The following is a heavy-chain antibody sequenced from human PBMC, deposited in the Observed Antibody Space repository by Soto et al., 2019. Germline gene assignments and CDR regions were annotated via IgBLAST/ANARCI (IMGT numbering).Heavy chain of an antibody. CDR1: GFPFSNAW. D-gene: IGHD3-22*01. V-gene: IGHV3-15*07. Sequence: EVQLVESGGGLVKPGGSLRLSCAGSGFPFSNAWINWIRQAPGKGLEWVGRIKSKALGGTTDFAAPVRGRFAITRDDSRNMAYMQMNSLNTEDTAVYYCTRDSYSTMIEVRFDYWGHGTLVTVSS. CDR2: IKSKALGGTT. CDR3: TRDSYSTMIEVRFDY. J-gene: IGHJ4*01.